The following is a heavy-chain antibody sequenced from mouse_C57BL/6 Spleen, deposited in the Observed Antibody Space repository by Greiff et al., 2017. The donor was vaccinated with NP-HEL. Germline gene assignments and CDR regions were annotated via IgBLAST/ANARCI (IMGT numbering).Heavy chain of an antibody. Sequence: QVQLQQSGPELVKPGASVKISCKASGYAFSSSWMNWVKQRPGKGLEWIGRIYPGDGDTNYNGKFKGKATLTADKSSSTDYRQLSSLTSEDSAVYVCARSSSNYRFYAMDYWGQGTSVAVSS. CDR2: IYPGDGDT. V-gene: IGHV1-82*01. D-gene: IGHD2-5*01. CDR1: GYAFSSSW. CDR3: ARSSSNYRFYAMDY. J-gene: IGHJ4*01.